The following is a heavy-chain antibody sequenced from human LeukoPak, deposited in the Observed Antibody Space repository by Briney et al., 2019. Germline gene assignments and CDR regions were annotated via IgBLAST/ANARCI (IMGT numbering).Heavy chain of an antibody. D-gene: IGHD6-19*01. V-gene: IGHV1-3*01. Sequence: ASVKVSSKASGYTFTIYAMHWVRQAPGQRLEWMVWINAGNGNTKYSQKFQRRVTITRDTSASTAYMELSSLRSEDTAVDYCARDGRRIAVADYWGQGTLVTVSS. J-gene: IGHJ4*02. CDR2: INAGNGNT. CDR1: GYTFTIYA. CDR3: ARDGRRIAVADY.